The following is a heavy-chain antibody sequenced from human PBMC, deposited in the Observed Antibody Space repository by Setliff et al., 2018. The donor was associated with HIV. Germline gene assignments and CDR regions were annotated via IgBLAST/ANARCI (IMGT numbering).Heavy chain of an antibody. CDR1: GYTFTTYG. J-gene: IGHJ3*02. CDR2: INSYNGNT. D-gene: IGHD2-15*01. CDR3: ARDDVGYCSGGSCYHLFDTFDI. V-gene: IGHV1-18*04. Sequence: GASVKVSCKASGYTFTTYGVNWVRQAPGQGLEWMGWINSYNGNTNYALNLQGRVTMTTDTSTSTAYMELRSLRSDDTAVYYCARDDVGYCSGGSCYHLFDTFDIWGQGTVVTVSS.